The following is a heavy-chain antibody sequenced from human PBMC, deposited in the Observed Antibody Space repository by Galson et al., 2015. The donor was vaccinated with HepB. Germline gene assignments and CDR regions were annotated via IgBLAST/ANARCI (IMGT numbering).Heavy chain of an antibody. CDR2: ILPGDSDT. V-gene: IGHV5-51*01. Sequence: QSGAEVKKPGESLKISCKGSGYSFATYWIGWVRQLPGKGLEWMGIILPGDSDTRYSPSFQGQVTISADNSISTTYLQWSSLKASDTAMYYCARGATFDIWGQGTMVTVSS. CDR3: ARGATFDI. J-gene: IGHJ3*02. CDR1: GYSFATYW.